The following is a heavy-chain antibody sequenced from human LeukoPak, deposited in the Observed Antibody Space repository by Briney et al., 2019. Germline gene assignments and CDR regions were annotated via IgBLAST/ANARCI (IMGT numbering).Heavy chain of an antibody. V-gene: IGHV4-59*01. CDR1: GGSISSYY. J-gene: IGHJ6*02. CDR2: IYYRRST. Sequence: PSEALSLTCTVSGGSISSYYWSWIRQPPGKELEWIGYIYYRRSTNYNPSLKSRVTISVDTSKNQFSLKLSSVTAADTAVYYCARADYYYGMDVWGQGTTVTVSS. CDR3: ARADYYYGMDV.